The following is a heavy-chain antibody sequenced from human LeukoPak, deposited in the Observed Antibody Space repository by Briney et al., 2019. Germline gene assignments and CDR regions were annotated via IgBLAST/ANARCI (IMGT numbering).Heavy chain of an antibody. D-gene: IGHD3-22*01. CDR3: GGENYYESSGFN. J-gene: IGHJ4*02. V-gene: IGHV3-21*01. CDR1: GFTFSSYT. Sequence: GGSLRLSCAASGFTFSSYTMNWVRQAPGKGLEWVSSISSTSTYIYYADSVKGQFTISRDNAKNSLYLQMNSLRAEDTAVYYCGGENYYESSGFNWGQGTLVTVSS. CDR2: ISSTSTYI.